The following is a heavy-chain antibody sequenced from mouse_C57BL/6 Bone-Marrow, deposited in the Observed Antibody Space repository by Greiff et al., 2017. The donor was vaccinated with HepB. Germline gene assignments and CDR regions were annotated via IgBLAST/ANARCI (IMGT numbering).Heavy chain of an antibody. V-gene: IGHV1-69*01. Sequence: QVQLQQPGAELVMPGASVKLSCKASGYTFTSYWMHWVKQRPGQGLEWIGEIDPSDSYTNYNHKFKGKSTLTVDKSSSTAYMQLSSLTSEDSAVYYCARRADGYYGYAMEDWGKGTSVTVSS. CDR1: GYTFTSYW. D-gene: IGHD2-3*01. J-gene: IGHJ4*01. CDR2: IDPSDSYT. CDR3: ARRADGYYGYAMED.